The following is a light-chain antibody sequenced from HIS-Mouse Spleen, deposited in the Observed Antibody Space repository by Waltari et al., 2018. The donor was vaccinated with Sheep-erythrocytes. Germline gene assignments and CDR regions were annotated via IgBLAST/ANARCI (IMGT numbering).Light chain of an antibody. CDR2: WAA. CDR3: QQYYSTPLT. V-gene: IGKV4-1*01. J-gene: IGKJ4*01. CDR1: QSVLYSSNNNNY. Sequence: DIVMTQSPDSLAVSLGERATINCKSSQSVLYSSNNNNYLAWYQQKPGQPPKLLIYWAATRESGVPDRCSGSGSGTDFTLTTSSLQAEDVAVYYCQQYYSTPLTFGGGTKVEIK.